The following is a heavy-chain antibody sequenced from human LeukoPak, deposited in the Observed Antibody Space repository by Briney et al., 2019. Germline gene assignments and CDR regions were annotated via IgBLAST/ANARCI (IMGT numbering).Heavy chain of an antibody. Sequence: SETLSLTCTVSGGSISSSSYYWGWIRQPPGQGLEWIGSIYYSGSTYYNPSLKSRVTISVDTSNNQFSLKLSSVTAADTAVYYCARAQGLWFGELLLVGFDYWGQGTLVTVSS. CDR1: GGSISSSSYY. J-gene: IGHJ4*02. CDR3: ARAQGLWFGELLLVGFDY. V-gene: IGHV4-39*07. D-gene: IGHD3-10*01. CDR2: IYYSGST.